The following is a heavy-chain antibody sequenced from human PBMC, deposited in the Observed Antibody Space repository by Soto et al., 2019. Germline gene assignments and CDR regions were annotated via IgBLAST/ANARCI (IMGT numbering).Heavy chain of an antibody. CDR1: GFTFSSYA. Sequence: GGSLRLSCAASGFTFSSYAMSWVRQAPGKGLEWVSAISGSGGSTYYADSVKGRFTISRDNSKNTLYLQMNSLRAEDTAVYYCAATLDFEYSSSSVYYYYGMDVWGQGTTVTVSS. CDR3: AATLDFEYSSSSVYYYYGMDV. CDR2: ISGSGGST. V-gene: IGHV3-23*01. J-gene: IGHJ6*02. D-gene: IGHD6-6*01.